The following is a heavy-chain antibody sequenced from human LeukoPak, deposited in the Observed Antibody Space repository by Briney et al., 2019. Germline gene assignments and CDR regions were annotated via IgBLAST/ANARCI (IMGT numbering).Heavy chain of an antibody. V-gene: IGHV4-4*02. CDR2: IYHSGST. CDR3: VSGGSYPIKLFDY. CDR1: GGSISSSNW. J-gene: IGHJ4*02. D-gene: IGHD1-26*01. Sequence: PSGTLSLTCAVSGGSISSSNWWSWVRQPPGKGLEWIGEIYHSGSTNYNPSLKSRVTISVDKSKNQFSLQLNSVTAADTAIYYCVSGGSYPIKLFDYWGQGTLVTVSS.